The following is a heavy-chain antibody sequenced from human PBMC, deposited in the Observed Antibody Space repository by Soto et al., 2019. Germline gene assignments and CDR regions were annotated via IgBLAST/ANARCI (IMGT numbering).Heavy chain of an antibody. J-gene: IGHJ6*02. V-gene: IGHV3-15*07. CDR2: IKSKTDGGTT. CDR1: GFTFSNAW. CDR3: TTDTTRPPSYYDFWSGYYTGGYYYYGMDV. D-gene: IGHD3-3*01. Sequence: GGSLRLSCAASGFTFSNAWMNWVRQAPGKGLEWVGRIKSKTDGGTTDYAAPVKGRFTISRYDSKKTLYLQMNSLKTGDTAVYYCTTDTTRPPSYYDFWSGYYTGGYYYYGMDVWGQGTTVTVSS.